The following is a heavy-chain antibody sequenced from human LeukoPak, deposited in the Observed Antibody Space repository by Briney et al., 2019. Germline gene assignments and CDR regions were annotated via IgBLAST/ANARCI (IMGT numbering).Heavy chain of an antibody. CDR3: VRTSRSSSTDS. CDR1: GFTFNNYW. CDR2: IKQDGSVK. D-gene: IGHD6-6*01. J-gene: IGHJ5*01. V-gene: IGHV3-7*01. Sequence: PGGSLRLSCAASGFTFNNYWMSWVRQAPGKGLEWVANIKQDGSVKNYVDYMEGRFTISRDNAKNSLYLQMNGLRAEDTAVYYCVRTSRSSSTDSWGQGTLVTVPS.